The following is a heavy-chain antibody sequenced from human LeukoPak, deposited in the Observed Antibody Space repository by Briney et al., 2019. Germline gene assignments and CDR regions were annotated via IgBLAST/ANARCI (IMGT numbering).Heavy chain of an antibody. CDR3: ARIRDGHNDAYDI. J-gene: IGHJ3*02. CDR2: INPGGDNT. V-gene: IGHV1-46*01. CDR1: GYTFTGYY. D-gene: IGHD5-24*01. Sequence: ASVKVSCKASGYTFTGYYMHWVRQAPGQGLEWMGLINPGGDNTDYAQNFQGRVTMTRDTSTSTVYMGLSSLRSEDTAVYYCARIRDGHNDAYDIWGQGTMVTVSS.